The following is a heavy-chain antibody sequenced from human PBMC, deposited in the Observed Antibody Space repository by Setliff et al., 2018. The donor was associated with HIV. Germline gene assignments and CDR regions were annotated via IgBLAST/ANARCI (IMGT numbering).Heavy chain of an antibody. CDR1: GGSFSGDY. D-gene: IGHD3-16*01. CDR3: ARGRLRTVTSLIKKRASYTWLDP. CDR2: ISQTRST. Sequence: SETLSLTCAVCGGSFSGDYWVWIRQSPGKGLEWIGDISQTRSTNYDPSLKSRVTISLDTSKNQLSLKLTSVSAADTAVYYCARGRLRTVTSLIKKRASYTWLDPWGQGTLVTVSS. V-gene: IGHV4-34*01. J-gene: IGHJ5*02.